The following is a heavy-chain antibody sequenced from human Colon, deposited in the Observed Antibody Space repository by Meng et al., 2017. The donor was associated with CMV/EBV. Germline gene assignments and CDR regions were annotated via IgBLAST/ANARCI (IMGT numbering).Heavy chain of an antibody. CDR2: ISHSGST. CDR3: ARQNNDRLQYDYSGYYVGYFDF. J-gene: IGHJ4*02. Sequence: GYYWTWIRQKPGKGLEWIGHISHSGSTYFKPALRSRGSLSVDTSKNQFSLRVTSVTAADTAVYFCARQNNDRLQYDYSGYYVGYFDFWGQGTLVTVSS. V-gene: IGHV4-31*02. CDR1: GYY. D-gene: IGHD3-3*01.